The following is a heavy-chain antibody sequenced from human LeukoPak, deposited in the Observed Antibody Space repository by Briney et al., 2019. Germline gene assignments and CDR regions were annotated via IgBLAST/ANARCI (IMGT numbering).Heavy chain of an antibody. V-gene: IGHV3-30*02. D-gene: IGHD3-3*01. J-gene: IGHJ6*03. CDR1: GFTFSSYG. CDR3: AKTSLSDPSGHYYYMDV. CDR2: IRFDGTSE. Sequence: GGSLRLSCAASGFTFSSYGMHWVRQAPGKGLEWVAFIRFDGTSEFYADSVKARFTISRDNSQNTVSLQLNNLRIEDTALYYCAKTSLSDPSGHYYYMDVWGKGTTVTVSS.